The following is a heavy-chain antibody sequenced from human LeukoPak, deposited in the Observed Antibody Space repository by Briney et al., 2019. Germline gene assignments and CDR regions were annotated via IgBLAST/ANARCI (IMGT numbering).Heavy chain of an antibody. CDR1: GFTFSSYW. J-gene: IGHJ3*02. CDR3: ASITHYFGSYRTGYAFDI. V-gene: IGHV3-74*01. Sequence: TGGSLRLSCAASGFTFSSYWMHWVRQAPGKGLVWVSRMNSDGSSTSYADSVKGRFTISRDDAKNTLYLQMNSLRAEDTAVYYCASITHYFGSYRTGYAFDIWGQGTMVTVSP. D-gene: IGHD1-26*01. CDR2: MNSDGSST.